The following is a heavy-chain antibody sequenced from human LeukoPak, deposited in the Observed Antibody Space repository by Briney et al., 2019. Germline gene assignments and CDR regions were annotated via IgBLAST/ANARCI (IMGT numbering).Heavy chain of an antibody. CDR1: GGSISSYY. J-gene: IGHJ5*02. CDR2: IYYSGST. CDR3: ARQGVRGVIRWFDP. V-gene: IGHV4-59*08. Sequence: SETLSITCTVSGGSISSYYWSWIRQPPGKGLEWIGYIYYSGSTKYNPSLKNRVTISVDTSKNQFSLKLSSVTAADTAVYYCARQGVRGVIRWFDPWGQGTLVTVSS. D-gene: IGHD3-10*01.